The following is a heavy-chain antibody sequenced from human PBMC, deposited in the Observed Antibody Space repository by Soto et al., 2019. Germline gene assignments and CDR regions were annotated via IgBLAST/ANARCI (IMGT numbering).Heavy chain of an antibody. CDR1: GDSISSNNW. CDR2: IHHSGTT. J-gene: IGHJ4*02. Sequence: TLSLTCAVSGDSISSNNWWSWVRQPPGKGLEWIGEIHHSGTTNYNPSLNSRVTISVDKSENQVSLMLTSVTAADTAVYYCARAYSSSWYMYDYWGQGTLVTVSS. D-gene: IGHD6-13*01. V-gene: IGHV4-4*02. CDR3: ARAYSSSWYMYDY.